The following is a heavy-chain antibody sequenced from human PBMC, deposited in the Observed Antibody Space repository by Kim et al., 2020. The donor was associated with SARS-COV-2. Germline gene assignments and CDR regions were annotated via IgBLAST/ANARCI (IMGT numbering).Heavy chain of an antibody. Sequence: GGSLRLSCAASGFTFSNAWMSWVRQAPGKGLEWVGRIKSKTDGGTTDYAAPVKGRFTISRDDSKNTLYLQMNSLKTEDTAVYYCTTVASDDYDSSGYYYVAVHWGQGTLVTVSS. D-gene: IGHD3-22*01. J-gene: IGHJ4*02. CDR3: TTVASDDYDSSGYYYVAVH. CDR2: IKSKTDGGTT. CDR1: GFTFSNAW. V-gene: IGHV3-15*01.